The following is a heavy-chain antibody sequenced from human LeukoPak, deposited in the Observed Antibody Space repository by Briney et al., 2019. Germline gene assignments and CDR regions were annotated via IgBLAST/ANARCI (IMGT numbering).Heavy chain of an antibody. Sequence: PGGSLRLSCAASGFTFNSYAMSWVRQAPGKGLEWVSAISGSGGSTYYADSVKGRFTISRDNSKNTLYLQMNSLRAEDTAVYYCAKDGWFGELWDYFDYWGQGTLVTVSS. CDR1: GFTFNSYA. CDR2: ISGSGGST. CDR3: AKDGWFGELWDYFDY. D-gene: IGHD3-10*01. J-gene: IGHJ4*02. V-gene: IGHV3-23*01.